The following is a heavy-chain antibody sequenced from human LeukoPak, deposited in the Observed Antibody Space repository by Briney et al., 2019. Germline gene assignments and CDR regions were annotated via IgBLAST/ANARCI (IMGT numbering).Heavy chain of an antibody. CDR3: AKDGGLWVSAHWGDS. V-gene: IGHV3-23*01. Sequence: GGSLRLSCTASAFTFSSYTMTWVRQAPGKGLKWVSTIATGDGNTYYADSVKGRFTVSRDDSKNTLYLQMNSLRAEDTAVYYCAKDGGLWVSAHWGDSWGRGTLVTVSS. CDR2: IATGDGNT. D-gene: IGHD7-27*01. CDR1: AFTFSSYT. J-gene: IGHJ4*02.